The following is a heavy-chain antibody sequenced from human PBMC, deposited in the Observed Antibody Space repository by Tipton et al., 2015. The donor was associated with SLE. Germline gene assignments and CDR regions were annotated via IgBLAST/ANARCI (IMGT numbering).Heavy chain of an antibody. Sequence: LRLSCTVSGGSISSYYWSWIRQPPGKGLEWIGYIYYSGSTNYNPSLKSRVTISVDTSKNQFSLKLSSATAADTAVYYCARGGWLRQGYFDYWGQGTLVTVSS. CDR1: GGSISSYY. V-gene: IGHV4-59*01. D-gene: IGHD5-12*01. J-gene: IGHJ4*02. CDR2: IYYSGST. CDR3: ARGGWLRQGYFDY.